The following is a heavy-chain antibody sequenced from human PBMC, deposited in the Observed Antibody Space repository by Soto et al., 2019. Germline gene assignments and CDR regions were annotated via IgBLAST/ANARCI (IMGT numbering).Heavy chain of an antibody. V-gene: IGHV1-2*04. D-gene: IGHD6-13*01. Sequence: QVQLVQSGAEVKKPGASVKVSCKASGYTFTGYYMHWVRQAPGQGLEWMGWINPNSGGTNYAQKFQGWVTMTRDTSISIAYMELSGLRSVDTAVYYCARSRSGYSSSLGAFDIWVHGTMVTVSS. CDR2: INPNSGGT. CDR3: ARSRSGYSSSLGAFDI. CDR1: GYTFTGYY. J-gene: IGHJ3*02.